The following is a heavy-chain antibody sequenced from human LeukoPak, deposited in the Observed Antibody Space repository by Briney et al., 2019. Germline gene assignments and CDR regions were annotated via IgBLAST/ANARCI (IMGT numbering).Heavy chain of an antibody. CDR3: ARVLVRGVISHDYYYYGMDV. Sequence: KSSETLSLTCTVSGGSISSYYWSWIRQPPGKGLEWIGYIYYSGRTNYNPSLKRRVTISVDTSKNQFSLKLSSVTAADTAVYYCARVLVRGVISHDYYYYGMDVWGKGPTVTVSS. CDR2: IYYSGRT. D-gene: IGHD3-10*01. CDR1: GGSISSYY. V-gene: IGHV4-59*01. J-gene: IGHJ6*04.